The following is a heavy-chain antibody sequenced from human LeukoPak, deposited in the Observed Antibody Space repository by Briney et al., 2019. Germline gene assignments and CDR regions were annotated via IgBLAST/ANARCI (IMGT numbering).Heavy chain of an antibody. J-gene: IGHJ3*02. CDR1: GFTFSSYS. Sequence: PGGSLRLSCAASGFTFSSYSMNLVRQAPGKGLDWVSSISSSSSYIYYADSVKGRFTISRDNAKNSLYLQMNSLRAEDTAVYYCARDIAAADAFDIWGQGTMVTVSS. V-gene: IGHV3-21*01. D-gene: IGHD6-13*01. CDR2: ISSSSSYI. CDR3: ARDIAAADAFDI.